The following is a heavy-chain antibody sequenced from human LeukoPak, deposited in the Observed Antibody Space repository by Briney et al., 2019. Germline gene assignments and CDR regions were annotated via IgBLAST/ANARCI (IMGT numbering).Heavy chain of an antibody. Sequence: SETLSLTCAVYGGSFSGYYWSWIRQPPGKGLEWIGEIYHSGSTNYNPSLKSRVTISVDKSKNQFSLKLSSVTAADTAVYYCARDLQDSGSYFDYWGQGTLVTVSS. D-gene: IGHD1-26*01. CDR2: IYHSGST. CDR3: ARDLQDSGSYFDY. CDR1: GGSFSGYY. J-gene: IGHJ4*02. V-gene: IGHV4-34*01.